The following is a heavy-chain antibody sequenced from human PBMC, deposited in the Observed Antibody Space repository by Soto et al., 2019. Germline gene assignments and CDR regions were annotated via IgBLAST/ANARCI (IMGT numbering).Heavy chain of an antibody. J-gene: IGHJ3*02. CDR2: INPNSGGT. CDR1: GYTFTGHY. CDR3: AREATVTFSSAFDI. D-gene: IGHD4-17*01. Sequence: VSCKASGYTFTGHYIHWVRQAPGQGLEWMGWINPNSGGTNYAQKFQGWVTMTRDTSISTAYMELSRLRSDDTAVYYCAREATVTFSSAFDIWGQGTMVTVS. V-gene: IGHV1-2*04.